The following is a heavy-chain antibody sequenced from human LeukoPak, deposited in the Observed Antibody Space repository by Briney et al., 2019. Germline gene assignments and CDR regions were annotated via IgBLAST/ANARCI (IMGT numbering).Heavy chain of an antibody. Sequence: GASVKVSCKASGYTFIDYYIHWVRQAPGQGLEWMGRINPNIPNTDDTDYAQNFQGRVTMTRDTSNSTAFMELSRLTSDDTAVYYCARDLPSTSNWELDYWGQGTLVTVSS. CDR3: ARDLPSTSNWELDY. CDR2: INPNIPNTDDT. D-gene: IGHD7-27*01. V-gene: IGHV1-2*06. CDR1: GYTFIDYY. J-gene: IGHJ4*02.